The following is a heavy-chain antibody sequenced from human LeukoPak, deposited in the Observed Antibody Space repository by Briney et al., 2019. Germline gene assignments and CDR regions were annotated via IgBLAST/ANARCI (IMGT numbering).Heavy chain of an antibody. Sequence: SETLSLTCAVYGGSFSGYYWSWIRQPPGKGLEWIGEINHSGSTNYNPSLKSRVTISVDTSKNQFSLKLSSVTAADTAVYYCARAGYSSSWATLDYWGQGTLVTVSS. J-gene: IGHJ4*02. CDR3: ARAGYSSSWATLDY. V-gene: IGHV4-34*01. D-gene: IGHD6-13*01. CDR2: INHSGST. CDR1: GGSFSGYY.